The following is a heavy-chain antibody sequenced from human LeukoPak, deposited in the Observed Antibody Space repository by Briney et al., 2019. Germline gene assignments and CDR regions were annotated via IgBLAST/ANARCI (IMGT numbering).Heavy chain of an antibody. CDR2: ISSSSSTI. CDR1: GFTFSSYS. J-gene: IGHJ6*02. CDR3: ARDHWLKSSKTWNYYGMDV. D-gene: IGHD3-9*01. Sequence: GGSLRLSCAASGFTFSSYSMNWVRQAPGKGLEWVSYISSSSSTIYYADSVKGRFTISRGNAKNSLYLQMNSLRAEDTAVYYCARDHWLKSSKTWNYYGMDVWGQGTTVTVSS. V-gene: IGHV3-48*04.